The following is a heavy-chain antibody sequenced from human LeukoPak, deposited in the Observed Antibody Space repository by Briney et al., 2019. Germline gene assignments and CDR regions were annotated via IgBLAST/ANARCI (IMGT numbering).Heavy chain of an antibody. D-gene: IGHD6-13*01. CDR2: ISYDGSNK. J-gene: IGHJ4*02. CDR1: GFTFSSYG. Sequence: GGSLRLSCAASGFTFSSYGMHWVRQAPGKGLEWVAVISYDGSNKYYADSVKGRFTISRDNSKNTLYLQMNSLRAEDTAVYYCAKDLSSSYCFDYWGQGTLVTVSS. CDR3: AKDLSSSYCFDY. V-gene: IGHV3-30*18.